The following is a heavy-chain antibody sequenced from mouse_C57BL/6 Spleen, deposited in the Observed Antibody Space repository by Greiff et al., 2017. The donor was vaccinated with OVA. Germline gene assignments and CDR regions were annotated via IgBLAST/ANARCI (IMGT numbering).Heavy chain of an antibody. J-gene: IGHJ4*01. CDR3: ARDLLVGDMDY. D-gene: IGHD2-10*01. V-gene: IGHV7-3*01. CDR1: GFTFTDYY. CDR2: IRNKANGYTT. Sequence: VQLKESGGGLVQPGGSLSLSCAASGFTFTDYYMSWVRQPPGKALEWLGFIRNKANGYTTEYSASVKGRFTISRDNSQSILYLQMNALRAEDSATYYCARDLLVGDMDYWGQGTSVTVSS.